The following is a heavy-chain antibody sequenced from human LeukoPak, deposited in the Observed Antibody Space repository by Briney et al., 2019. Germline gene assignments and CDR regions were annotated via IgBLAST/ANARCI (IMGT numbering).Heavy chain of an antibody. Sequence: GGSLRLSCAASGFTFSSYSMNWVRQAPGKGLEWVSYISSSSSTIYYADSVKGRFTISRDNAKNSLYLQMNSLRAEDTAVYYCARGPGEYQLPFDYWGQGTLVTVSS. D-gene: IGHD2-2*01. CDR2: ISSSSSTI. CDR3: ARGPGEYQLPFDY. V-gene: IGHV3-48*01. CDR1: GFTFSSYS. J-gene: IGHJ4*02.